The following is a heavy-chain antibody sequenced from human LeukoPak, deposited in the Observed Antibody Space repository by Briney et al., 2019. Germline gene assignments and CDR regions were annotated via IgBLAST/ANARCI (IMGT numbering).Heavy chain of an antibody. CDR1: GGSISSYY. Sequence: SETLSLTCTVSGGSISSYYCSWIRQPPGKGLEWIGYIYYSGSTNYNPSLKSRVTISVDTSKNQFSLKLSSVTAADTAVYYCARHRGGSRQQLVTYYFDYWSQGTLVTVSS. V-gene: IGHV4-59*08. J-gene: IGHJ4*02. CDR3: ARHRGGSRQQLVTYYFDY. CDR2: IYYSGST. D-gene: IGHD6-13*01.